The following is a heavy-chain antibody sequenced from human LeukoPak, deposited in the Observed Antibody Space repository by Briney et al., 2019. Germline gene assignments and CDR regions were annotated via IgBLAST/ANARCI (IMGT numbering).Heavy chain of an antibody. CDR1: GFSFNSYT. V-gene: IGHV3-21*04. CDR3: AKVGWSGWYEGVN. J-gene: IGHJ4*02. D-gene: IGHD6-19*01. Sequence: GGSLRLSCAASGFSFNSYTINWVRQAPGKGLEWVSSITISSSSIYYADSLKGRFTISRDNAKNSLYLQMNSLRAEDTALYYCAKVGWSGWYEGVNWGQGTLVTVSS. CDR2: ITISSSSI.